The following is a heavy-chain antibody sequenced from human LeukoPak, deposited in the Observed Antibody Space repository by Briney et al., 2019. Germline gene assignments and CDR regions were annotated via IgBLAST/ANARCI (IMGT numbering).Heavy chain of an antibody. CDR3: ARQRLPVAGTPRFDY. Sequence: SVKVSCKASGGTFSSYAISWVRQAPGQGLEWMGRIIPIFGTANYAQKFQGRVTITTDESTSTAYMELSSLRSEDTAVYYCARQRLPVAGTPRFDYWGQGTLVTVPS. CDR1: GGTFSSYA. CDR2: IIPIFGTA. V-gene: IGHV1-69*05. J-gene: IGHJ4*02. D-gene: IGHD6-19*01.